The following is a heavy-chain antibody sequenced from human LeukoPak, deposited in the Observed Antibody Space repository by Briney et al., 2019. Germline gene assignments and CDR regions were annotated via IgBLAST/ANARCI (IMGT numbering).Heavy chain of an antibody. D-gene: IGHD1-1*01. V-gene: IGHV4-34*01. CDR2: INHSGST. CDR1: GFTFSSYW. CDR3: TRVGTTGPPNDF. J-gene: IGHJ4*02. Sequence: GSLRLSCAASGFTFSSYWMNWARQPPGKGLEWIGEINHSGSTNYNPSLKSRVTISVETSKKQFSLKLSSVTAADTAVYYCTRVGTTGPPNDFWGQGTLVTVSS.